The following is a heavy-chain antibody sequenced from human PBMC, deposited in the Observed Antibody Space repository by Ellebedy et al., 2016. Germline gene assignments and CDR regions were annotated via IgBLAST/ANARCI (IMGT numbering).Heavy chain of an antibody. CDR2: INPNSGGT. J-gene: IGHJ4*02. Sequence: ASVKVSCXASGYTFTGYYMHWVRQAPGQGLEWMGWINPNSGGTNYAQKFQGWVTMTRDTSISTAYMELSRLRSDDTAVYYCATGLRYSGSHLEDYWGQGTLVTVSS. D-gene: IGHD1-26*01. CDR3: ATGLRYSGSHLEDY. V-gene: IGHV1-2*04. CDR1: GYTFTGYY.